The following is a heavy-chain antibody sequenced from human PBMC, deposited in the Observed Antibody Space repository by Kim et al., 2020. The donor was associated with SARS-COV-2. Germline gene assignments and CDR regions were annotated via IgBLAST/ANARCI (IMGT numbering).Heavy chain of an antibody. V-gene: IGHV3-21*01. CDR1: GFTFSSYS. Sequence: GGSLRLSCAASGFTFSSYSMNWVRQAPGKGLEWVSSISSSSIYIYYADSVKGRFTISRDNAKNSLYLQMNSLIAEDTSVYYCARRMFLPYIVVVPAASWNYCGQGILVTVSS. J-gene: IGHJ4*02. CDR3: ARRMFLPYIVVVPAASWNY. D-gene: IGHD2-2*01. CDR2: ISSSSIYI.